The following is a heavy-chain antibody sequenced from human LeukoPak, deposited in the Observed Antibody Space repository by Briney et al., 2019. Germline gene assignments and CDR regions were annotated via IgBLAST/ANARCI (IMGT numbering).Heavy chain of an antibody. J-gene: IGHJ6*02. CDR2: ISYDGSNK. V-gene: IGHV3-30-3*01. CDR1: GFTFSSYA. Sequence: PGRSLRLSCAASGFTFSSYAMHWVRQAPGKGLEWVAVISYDGSNKYYADSVKGRFTISRDNSKNTLYLQMNSLRAEDTAVYYCARSSHGFGELLYYYYYYGMDVWGQGTTVTVSS. CDR3: ARSSHGFGELLYYYYYYGMDV. D-gene: IGHD3-10*01.